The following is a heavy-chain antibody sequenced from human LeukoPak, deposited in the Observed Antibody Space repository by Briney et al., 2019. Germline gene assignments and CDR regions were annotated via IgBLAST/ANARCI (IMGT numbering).Heavy chain of an antibody. CDR1: GVTFSSYG. J-gene: IGHJ4*02. CDR3: TTKVIRGNSGDDYDD. V-gene: IGHV3-30*03. CDR2: ISSDGNDK. Sequence: GGSLRLSCAASGVTFSSYGMHWVRQAPGKGLEWVALISSDGNDKLYGDSVKGRFTISRDDAKSTLYLQMNSLRAEDTAVYYCTTKVIRGNSGDDYDDWGQGTLVTVSS. D-gene: IGHD5-12*01.